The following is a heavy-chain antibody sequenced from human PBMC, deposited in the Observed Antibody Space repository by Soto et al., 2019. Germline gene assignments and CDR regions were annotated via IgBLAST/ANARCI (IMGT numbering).Heavy chain of an antibody. CDR1: GGSISSYY. CDR3: ARAKAPLYSSSWYWFDP. CDR2: IYYSGST. Sequence: QVQLQESGPGLVKPSETLSLTCTVSGGSISSYYWSWIRQPPGKGLEWIGYIYYSGSTNYNPSLKRRVTISLYPSKNQFSLKLSSVTAADTAVYYCARAKAPLYSSSWYWFDPWGQGTLVTVSS. D-gene: IGHD6-13*01. V-gene: IGHV4-59*08. J-gene: IGHJ5*02.